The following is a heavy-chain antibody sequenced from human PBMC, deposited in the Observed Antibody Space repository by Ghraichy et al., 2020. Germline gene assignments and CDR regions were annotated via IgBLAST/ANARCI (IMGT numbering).Heavy chain of an antibody. J-gene: IGHJ4*02. CDR3: ARGDYYDSSGHHFDY. CDR1: GGSISSSSYY. CDR2: IYYSGIT. V-gene: IGHV4-39*07. Sequence: SETLSLTCTVSGGSISSSSYYWGWIRQPPGKGLEWIGSIYYSGITYYNPSLKSRVTISVDTSKNQFSLKLSSVTAADTAVYYCARGDYYDSSGHHFDYWGQGTLVTVSS. D-gene: IGHD3-22*01.